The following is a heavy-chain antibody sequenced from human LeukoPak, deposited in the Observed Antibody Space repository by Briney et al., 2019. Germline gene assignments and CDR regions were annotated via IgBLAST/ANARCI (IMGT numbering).Heavy chain of an antibody. CDR3: ARESYSSTFDY. V-gene: IGHV4-59*01. D-gene: IGHD3-10*01. Sequence: SETLSLTCAVYGGSFSGYYWSWIRQPPGKGLEWLGYIYYSGSTNYNPSLKSRVTISLDTSKNQFSLKLSSVSAADTAVYYCARESYSSTFDYWGQGTLVTVSS. CDR1: GGSFSGYY. CDR2: IYYSGST. J-gene: IGHJ4*02.